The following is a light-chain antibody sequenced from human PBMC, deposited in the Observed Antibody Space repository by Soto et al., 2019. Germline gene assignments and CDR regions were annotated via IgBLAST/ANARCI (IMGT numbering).Light chain of an antibody. CDR1: SSDVGGYNY. V-gene: IGLV2-8*01. CDR2: EVS. CDR3: SSYAGSTVV. J-gene: IGLJ2*01. Sequence: QSALTQPPSASGSPGQSVTISCTGTSSDVGGYNYVSWYQQHPGKAPQLMIYEVSKRPSGVPDRFSGSKSGNTASLTVSGLEAEEEADYYCSSYAGSTVVFGGGTKLTVL.